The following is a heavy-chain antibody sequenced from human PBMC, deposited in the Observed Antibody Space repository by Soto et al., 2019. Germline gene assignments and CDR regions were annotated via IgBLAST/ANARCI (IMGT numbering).Heavy chain of an antibody. V-gene: IGHV4-39*01. CDR3: ARQGDSSGYYYYYYGMDV. D-gene: IGHD3-22*01. CDR1: GGSISSSSYY. J-gene: IGHJ6*02. CDR2: IYYSGST. Sequence: SETLSLTCTVSGGSISSSSYYWGWIRQPPGKGLEWIGSIYYSGSTYYNPSLKSRVTISVDTSKNQFSLKLSSVTAADTAVYYCARQGDSSGYYYYYYGMDVWGQGTTVTVSS.